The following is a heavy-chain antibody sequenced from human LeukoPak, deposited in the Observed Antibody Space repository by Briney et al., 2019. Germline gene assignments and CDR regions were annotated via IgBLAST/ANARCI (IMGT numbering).Heavy chain of an antibody. J-gene: IGHJ4*02. CDR1: GGSFSGYY. CDR2: INHSGST. Sequence: SETLSLTCAVYGGSFSGYYWSWIRQPPRKGLEWIGEINHSGSTNYNPSLKSRVTISVDTSKNQFSLKLSSVTAADTAVYYCARGGGVIVGGNFDYWGQGTLVTVSS. V-gene: IGHV4-34*01. D-gene: IGHD3-22*01. CDR3: ARGGGVIVGGNFDY.